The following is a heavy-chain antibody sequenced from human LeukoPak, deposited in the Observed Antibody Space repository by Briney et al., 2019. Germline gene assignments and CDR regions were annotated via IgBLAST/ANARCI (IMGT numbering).Heavy chain of an antibody. CDR1: GYSISSGYY. Sequence: SETLSLTCTVSGYSISSGYYWGWIRQPPGKGLEWIGSFYHSGSTYYNPSLKSRVTIPLDTSKNQFSLNLSSVTAADTAVYYCARGVGPREHYYDSSGSYGGGHFDYWGQGTLVTVSS. D-gene: IGHD3-22*01. J-gene: IGHJ4*02. CDR3: ARGVGPREHYYDSSGSYGGGHFDY. CDR2: FYHSGST. V-gene: IGHV4-38-2*02.